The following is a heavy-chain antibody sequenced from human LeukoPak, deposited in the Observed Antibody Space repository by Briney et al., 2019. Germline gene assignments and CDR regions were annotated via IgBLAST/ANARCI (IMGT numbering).Heavy chain of an antibody. D-gene: IGHD1-26*01. V-gene: IGHV3-21*01. J-gene: IGHJ4*02. CDR3: ARGSIVGASRFDY. CDR1: GFTFSSYS. CDR2: ISSSSSYI. Sequence: PGGSLRLSCAASGFTFSSYSMNWVRQAPGKGLEWVSSISSSSSYIYYADSVKGRFTISRDNAKNSLYLQVSSLRAEDTAVYYCARGSIVGASRFDYWGQGTLVTVSS.